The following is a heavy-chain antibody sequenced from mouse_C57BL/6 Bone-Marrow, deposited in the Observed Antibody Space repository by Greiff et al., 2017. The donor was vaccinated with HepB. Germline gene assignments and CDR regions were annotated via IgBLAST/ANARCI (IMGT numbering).Heavy chain of an antibody. J-gene: IGHJ1*03. CDR1: GYTFTSYT. CDR3: VSMVTTWYFDV. CDR2: INPSSGYT. Sequence: VQVVESGAELARPGASVKMSCKASGYTFTSYTMHWVKQRPGQGLEWIGYINPSSGYTKYNQKFKDKATLTADKSSSTAYMQLSSLTSEDSAVYYCVSMVTTWYFDVWGTGTTVTVSS. D-gene: IGHD2-2*01. V-gene: IGHV1-4*01.